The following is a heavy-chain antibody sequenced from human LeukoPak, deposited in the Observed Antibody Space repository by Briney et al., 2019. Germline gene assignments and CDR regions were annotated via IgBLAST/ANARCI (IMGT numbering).Heavy chain of an antibody. Sequence: ASVKVSCKASGCTFTSYYMHWVRQAPGQGLEWMGIINPSGGSTSYAQKFQGRVTMTRDMSTSTVYMELSSLRSEDTAVYYCARDLYDILTGPDYWGQGTLVTVSS. CDR2: INPSGGST. CDR1: GCTFTSYY. V-gene: IGHV1-46*01. D-gene: IGHD3-9*01. J-gene: IGHJ4*02. CDR3: ARDLYDILTGPDY.